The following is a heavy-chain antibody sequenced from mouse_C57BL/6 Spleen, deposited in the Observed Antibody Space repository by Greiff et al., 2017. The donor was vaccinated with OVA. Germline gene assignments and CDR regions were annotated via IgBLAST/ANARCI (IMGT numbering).Heavy chain of an antibody. CDR2: LYPGNSDT. Sequence: EVQLQQSGTVLARPGASVKMSCKTSGYTFTSYWMHWVKQRPGQGLEWIGALYPGNSDTSYNQKFKGKAKLTAVTSASTAYMELSSLTNEDSAVYYCTRGGSGPAWFAYWGQGTLVTVSA. CDR1: GYTFTSYW. V-gene: IGHV1-5*01. CDR3: TRGGSGPAWFAY. J-gene: IGHJ3*01.